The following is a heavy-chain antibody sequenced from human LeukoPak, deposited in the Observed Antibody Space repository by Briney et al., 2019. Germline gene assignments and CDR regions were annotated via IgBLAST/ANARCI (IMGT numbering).Heavy chain of an antibody. CDR1: GHTFTSYG. V-gene: IGHV1-18*01. J-gene: IGHJ4*02. Sequence: ASVKVSCKASGHTFTSYGISWVRQSPGQGLGWMGWISAYNGNTNHAQKPQGRVTMTTDTSTSTAYMALRRLRSDDRAVYYCARGGGGYSYGHFDYWGQGTLVTVSS. CDR2: ISAYNGNT. CDR3: ARGGGGYSYGHFDY. D-gene: IGHD5-18*01.